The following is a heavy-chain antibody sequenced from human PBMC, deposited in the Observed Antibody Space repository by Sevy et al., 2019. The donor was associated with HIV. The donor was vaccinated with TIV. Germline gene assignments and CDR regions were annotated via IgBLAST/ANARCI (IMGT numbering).Heavy chain of an antibody. CDR3: MRAIAKDGGF. V-gene: IGHV3-7*01. CDR1: GFTLNNYW. J-gene: IGHJ4*02. Sequence: GGSLRLSCAASGFTLNNYWMHWVRQAPGKGLEWVANINQDGVVAYYLDSVRGRFTISRDNGRNLVFLQMNRLRVVDTDLSICMRAIAKDGGFCGQGTLVTVSS. D-gene: IGHD6-13*01. CDR2: INQDGVVA.